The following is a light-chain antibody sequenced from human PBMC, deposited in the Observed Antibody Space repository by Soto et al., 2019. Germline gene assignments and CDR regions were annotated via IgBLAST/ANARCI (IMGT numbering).Light chain of an antibody. J-gene: IGLJ3*02. CDR1: SSDVGAYDF. Sequence: QSVLTQPASVSGSPGQSITISCTGTSSDVGAYDFVSWYQQQAGKAPRLLIYDVVKRPSEVSDRFSGSKSGNTASLTISGLLTEDEADYYCSSFTRSTTGVFGGGTKVTVL. V-gene: IGLV2-14*03. CDR3: SSFTRSTTGV. CDR2: DVV.